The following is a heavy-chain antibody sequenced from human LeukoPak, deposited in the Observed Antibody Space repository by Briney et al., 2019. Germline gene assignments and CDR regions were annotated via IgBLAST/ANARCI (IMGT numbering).Heavy chain of an antibody. V-gene: IGHV3-48*01. D-gene: IGHD2-2*01. CDR2: INRSGGTI. Sequence: GGSLRLSCAASGFTLSSYSMNWVRQAPGKGLEWVSYINRSGGTIYYADSVKGRFTISRDSAKNSLYLQMNSLRAEDTAVYYCTRDPGRCTSTSCYPDYWGQGTLVTVSS. J-gene: IGHJ4*02. CDR1: GFTLSSYS. CDR3: TRDPGRCTSTSCYPDY.